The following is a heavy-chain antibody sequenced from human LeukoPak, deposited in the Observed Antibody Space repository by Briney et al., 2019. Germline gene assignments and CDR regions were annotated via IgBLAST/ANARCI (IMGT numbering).Heavy chain of an antibody. CDR3: ARASRYYDYVWGSYRYTEDDAFDI. D-gene: IGHD3-16*02. CDR2: IYYSGST. V-gene: IGHV4-39*07. CDR1: GGSISSSSYY. Sequence: PSETLSLTCTVSGGSISSSSYYWGWLRQPPGKGLEWIGSIYYSGSTYYNPSLKSRITISVDTYKNQYSLKLSSVTAADTAVYYCARASRYYDYVWGSYRYTEDDAFDIWGQGTMVTVSS. J-gene: IGHJ3*02.